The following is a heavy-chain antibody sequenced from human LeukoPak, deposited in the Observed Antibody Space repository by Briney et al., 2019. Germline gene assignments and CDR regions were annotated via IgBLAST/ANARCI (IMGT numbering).Heavy chain of an antibody. D-gene: IGHD1-1*01. J-gene: IGHJ6*03. Sequence: SETLSLTCTVSGGSISSYYWRWIRQPPGKGLEWIGYIYYSGSTNYNPSLKSRVTISVYTSKNQFSVKLRPFTAADTAVYYCARDKTGPGYYYMDVWGKGTTVTVSS. CDR3: ARDKTGPGYYYMDV. V-gene: IGHV4-59*12. CDR1: GGSISSYY. CDR2: IYYSGST.